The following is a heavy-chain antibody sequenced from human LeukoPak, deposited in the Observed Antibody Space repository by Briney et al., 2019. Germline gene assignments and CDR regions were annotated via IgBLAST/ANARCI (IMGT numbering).Heavy chain of an antibody. CDR1: GYTFTAYH. J-gene: IGHJ4*02. CDR3: IRENWYYED. V-gene: IGHV1-2*02. Sequence: SVKVSCKTSGYTFTAYHVHWVRQAPGQGLEFMGWIYPPTGGTVLAEKFQGRVIMTRDTSITTAYMELSGLNFDDTAVYYCIRENWYYEDWGQGTLVTVSS. CDR2: IYPPTGGT. D-gene: IGHD3-16*01.